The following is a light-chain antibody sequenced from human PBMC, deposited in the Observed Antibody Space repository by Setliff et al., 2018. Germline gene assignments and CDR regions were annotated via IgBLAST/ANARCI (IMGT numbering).Light chain of an antibody. CDR1: NSDVGGHNY. CDR3: SSYTSIGTLIV. J-gene: IGLJ2*01. CDR2: DVS. V-gene: IGLV2-14*01. Sequence: QSALTQPASVSGSPGQSISISCTGSNSDVGGHNYVSWYQQHPGKAPKLLISDVSHRPSVVSIRFSGSKSGNTASLTISGLQAEDEADYYCSSYTSIGTLIVFGGGTKVTVL.